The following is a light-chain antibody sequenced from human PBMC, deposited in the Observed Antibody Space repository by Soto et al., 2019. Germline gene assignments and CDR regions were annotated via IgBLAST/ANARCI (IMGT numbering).Light chain of an antibody. CDR3: QSYDSSLSHVV. J-gene: IGLJ2*01. V-gene: IGLV1-40*01. Sequence: QSVLTQPPSVSGAPGQRVTIPCTGSSSNIGSFYGVHWYQQLPGTVPKLLIYGDNNRPSGVPDRFSGPKSGTSASLAITGLQADNEADYYCQSYDSSLSHVVFGEGTKLTVL. CDR2: GDN. CDR1: SSNIGSFYG.